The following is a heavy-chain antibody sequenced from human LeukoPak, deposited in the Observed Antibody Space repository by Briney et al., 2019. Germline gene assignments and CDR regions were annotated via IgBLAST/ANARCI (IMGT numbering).Heavy chain of an antibody. V-gene: IGHV3-23*01. CDR3: AKPPFLRWTPGDWFDP. CDR2: ISGSGGST. Sequence: GGSLRLSCAASGFTFSSYWMSWVRQAPGKGLEWVSAISGSGGSTYYADSVKGRFTISRDNSKNTLYLQMNSLRAEDTAVYYCAKPPFLRWTPGDWFDPWGQGTLVTVSS. CDR1: GFTFSSYW. D-gene: IGHD4-23*01. J-gene: IGHJ5*02.